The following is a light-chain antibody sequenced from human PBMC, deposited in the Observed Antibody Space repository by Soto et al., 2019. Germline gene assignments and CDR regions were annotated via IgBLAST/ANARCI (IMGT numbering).Light chain of an antibody. V-gene: IGKV3-11*01. J-gene: IGKJ5*01. CDR3: QQRSS. Sequence: EIVLTQSPATLSFSPGERATLSCRASQSVGNYLAWYQQKPGQAPRLLIDDASGRATGFPARFRAGGSGTDFTLTISSLEPEDFGVYYCQQRSSFGQVTRLEI. CDR1: QSVGNY. CDR2: DAS.